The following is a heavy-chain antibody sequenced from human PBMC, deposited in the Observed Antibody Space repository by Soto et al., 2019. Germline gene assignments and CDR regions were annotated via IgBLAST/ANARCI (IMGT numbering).Heavy chain of an antibody. D-gene: IGHD2-8*01. Sequence: GGSLRLSCAASGFTFSSYWMHWVRQAPGKGLLWVSRINRDGSTTDYADSVKGRITISRDNARNTLYLQMDSLRAEDTAVYYCARAGTVYGMGGYYGMDVWGQGTTVTVSS. J-gene: IGHJ6*02. V-gene: IGHV3-74*01. CDR2: INRDGSTT. CDR1: GFTFSSYW. CDR3: ARAGTVYGMGGYYGMDV.